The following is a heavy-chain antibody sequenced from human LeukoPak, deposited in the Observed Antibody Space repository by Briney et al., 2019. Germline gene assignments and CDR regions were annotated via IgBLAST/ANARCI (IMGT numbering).Heavy chain of an antibody. CDR3: ARDYGSGSYTRPYYYYGMDV. Sequence: PSETLSLTCAVYGGSFSGYYWSWIRQPPGKGLEWIGEINHSGSTNYNPSLKSRVTISVDTSKNQFSLKLSSVTAADTAVYYCARDYGSGSYTRPYYYYGMDVWGQGTTVTVSS. V-gene: IGHV4-34*01. D-gene: IGHD3-10*01. CDR1: GGSFSGYY. J-gene: IGHJ6*02. CDR2: INHSGST.